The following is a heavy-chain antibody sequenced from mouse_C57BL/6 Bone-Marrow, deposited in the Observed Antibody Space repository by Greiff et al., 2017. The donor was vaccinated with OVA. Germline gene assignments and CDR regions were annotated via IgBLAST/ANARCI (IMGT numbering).Heavy chain of an antibody. CDR3: ARSRHLLWLRRYYFDY. CDR2: IRNKAIGYTT. CDR1: GFTFTDYY. J-gene: IGHJ2*01. Sequence: EVMLVESGGGLVQPGGSLSLSCAASGFTFTDYYMSWVRQPPGKALEWLGFIRNKAIGYTTESRASVKGRFTISRDNSPSILYLKMNALRAEDSATYYCARSRHLLWLRRYYFDYWGQGTTLTVSS. D-gene: IGHD2-2*01. V-gene: IGHV7-3*01.